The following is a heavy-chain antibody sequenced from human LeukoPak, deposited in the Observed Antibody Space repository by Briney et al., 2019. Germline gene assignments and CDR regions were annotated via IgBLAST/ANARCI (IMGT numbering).Heavy chain of an antibody. J-gene: IGHJ6*04. Sequence: ASVKVSCKASGYTFTRYYMHWVRQAPGQGLEWMGWINPNSGGTNYAQKFQGWVTMTRDTSISTAYMELSRLRSDDTAVYYCARGEKTPDYYYYYGMDVWGKGTTVTVSS. CDR1: GYTFTRYY. CDR2: INPNSGGT. CDR3: ARGEKTPDYYYYYGMDV. V-gene: IGHV1-2*04.